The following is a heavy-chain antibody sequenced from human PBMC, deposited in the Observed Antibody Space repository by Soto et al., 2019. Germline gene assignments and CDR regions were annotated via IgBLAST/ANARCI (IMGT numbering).Heavy chain of an antibody. CDR1: GGSINSGRYY. Sequence: QVQLQESGPGLVKASQTLSLTCTVSGGSINSGRYYWSWIRQHPGKGLEWIGYIYYSGITDYNPSLKSRVTISVDTSKSQFSLNLSSVTAADTAVYYCARVQTDIVVVLAFDIWGQGTMVTVSS. CDR3: ARVQTDIVVVLAFDI. D-gene: IGHD2-2*01. J-gene: IGHJ3*02. V-gene: IGHV4-31*03. CDR2: IYYSGIT.